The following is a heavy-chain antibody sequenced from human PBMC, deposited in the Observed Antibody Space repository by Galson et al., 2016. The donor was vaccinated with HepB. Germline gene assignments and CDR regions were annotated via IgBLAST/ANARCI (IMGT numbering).Heavy chain of an antibody. CDR1: GFTFSRSS. CDR3: ARPQEGIAAAGLDF. D-gene: IGHD6-13*01. J-gene: IGHJ4*02. CDR2: ISYDGNIK. Sequence: SLRLSCAASGFTFSRSSMHWVRQAPGKGLEWVAVISYDGNIKYYADFMQGRFTISRDNSKNTMYLQMNSLRGEDTAVYYCARPQEGIAAAGLDFWGRGTLVTVSS. V-gene: IGHV3-30*04.